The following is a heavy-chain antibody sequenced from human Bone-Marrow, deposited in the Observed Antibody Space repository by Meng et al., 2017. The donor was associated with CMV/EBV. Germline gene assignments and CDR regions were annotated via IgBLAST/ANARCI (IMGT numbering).Heavy chain of an antibody. CDR1: GFTFSSYA. CDR3: ARDSSLVVVPAANYGMDV. CDR2: ISYDGSNK. Sequence: GESLKISCAASGFTFSSYAMHWVRQAPGKGLEWVAVISYDGSNKYYADSVKGRFTISRDNSKNTLYLQMNSLRAEDTAVYYCARDSSLVVVPAANYGMDVWGQGTTVTVSS. J-gene: IGHJ6*02. D-gene: IGHD2-2*01. V-gene: IGHV3-30-3*01.